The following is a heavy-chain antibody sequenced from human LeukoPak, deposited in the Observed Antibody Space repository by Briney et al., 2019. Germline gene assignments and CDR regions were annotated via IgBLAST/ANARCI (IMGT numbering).Heavy chain of an antibody. D-gene: IGHD6-13*01. V-gene: IGHV4-39*07. Sequence: SETLSLTCTVSGGSISSSSYYWGWIRQPPGKGLEWIGSIYYSGSTYYNPSLKSRVTISVDTSKNQFSLKLSSVTAADTAVYYCARIGSSWYTGPWGQGTLVTVSS. CDR2: IYYSGST. CDR3: ARIGSSWYTGP. J-gene: IGHJ5*02. CDR1: GGSISSSSYY.